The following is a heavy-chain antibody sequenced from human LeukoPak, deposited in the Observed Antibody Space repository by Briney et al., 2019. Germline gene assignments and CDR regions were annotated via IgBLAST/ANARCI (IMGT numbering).Heavy chain of an antibody. V-gene: IGHV3-7*01. D-gene: IGHD3-16*01. CDR1: GFTFSSYW. CDR3: ARSEAGGSY. J-gene: IGHJ4*02. CDR2: IKPDGSGK. Sequence: GGSLRLSCAASGFTFSSYWMSWVRQDPGKGLEWVANIKPDGSGKYYVDSVKGRFTISRDNAKNSLFLQMNSLRAEDTAVYYCARSEAGGSYWGQGTLVTVSS.